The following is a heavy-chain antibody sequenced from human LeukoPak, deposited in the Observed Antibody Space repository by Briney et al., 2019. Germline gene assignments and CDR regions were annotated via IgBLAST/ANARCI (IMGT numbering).Heavy chain of an antibody. CDR3: ARARAVTMVRGVITNNWFDP. CDR2: IYHSGST. J-gene: IGHJ5*02. V-gene: IGHV4-38-2*01. D-gene: IGHD3-10*01. CDR1: GYSISSGYY. Sequence: PSETLSLTCAVSGYSISSGYYWGWIRQPPGKGLEWIGSIYHSGSTYYNPSLKSRVTISLDTSKNQFSLKLSSVTAADTAVYYCARARAVTMVRGVITNNWFDPWGQGTLVTVSS.